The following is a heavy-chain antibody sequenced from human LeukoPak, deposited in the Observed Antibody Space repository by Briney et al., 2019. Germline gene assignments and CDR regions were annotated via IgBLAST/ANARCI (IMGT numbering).Heavy chain of an antibody. CDR2: IYHSGST. Sequence: SETLSLTCAVSGGSISRSNWWSWVRQPPGKGMEWIGEIYHSGSTNYNPSLKSRVTISVDKSKNQFSLKLSSVTAADTAVYYCAREDYDDSGAWYFDLWGRGTLVTVSS. CDR1: GGSISRSNW. D-gene: IGHD3-3*01. V-gene: IGHV4-4*02. J-gene: IGHJ2*01. CDR3: AREDYDDSGAWYFDL.